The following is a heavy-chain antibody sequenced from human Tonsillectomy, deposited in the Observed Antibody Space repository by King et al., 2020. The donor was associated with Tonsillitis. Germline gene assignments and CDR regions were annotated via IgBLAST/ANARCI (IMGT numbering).Heavy chain of an antibody. CDR3: ARGSGYDSGDF. J-gene: IGHJ4*02. CDR1: GFDFGSYG. Sequence: VQLMESGGGVVQPERSLRLACAASGFDFGSYGMHWVRQAPGKGLEWVSFISHDGTFKFYSDSVRGRFTVSRDKSKNTLYLQMNSLKANDTAVYYCARGSGYDSGDFWGQGTLVTVSS. D-gene: IGHD5-12*01. CDR2: ISHDGTFK. V-gene: IGHV3-33*05.